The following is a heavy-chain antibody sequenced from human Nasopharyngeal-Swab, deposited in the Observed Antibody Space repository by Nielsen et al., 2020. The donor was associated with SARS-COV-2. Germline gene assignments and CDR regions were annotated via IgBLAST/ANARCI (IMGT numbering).Heavy chain of an antibody. Sequence: GGSLRLSCAASGFTFSNYWMHWVRQAPGKGLVWVSLIKSDGSSTRYADSVKGRFTISRDNAKNTLYLQMNSLRAEDTAVYYCAREYYDSSGFDPYYSTTWTSGAKGPRSPSP. CDR2: IKSDGSST. CDR3: AREYYDSSGFDPYYSTTWTS. D-gene: IGHD3-22*01. CDR1: GFTFSNYW. J-gene: IGHJ6*03. V-gene: IGHV3-74*01.